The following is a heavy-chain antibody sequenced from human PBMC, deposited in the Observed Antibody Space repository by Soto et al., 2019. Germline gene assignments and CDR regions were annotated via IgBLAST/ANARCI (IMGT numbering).Heavy chain of an antibody. CDR2: IYHSGST. CDR1: GGSISSGGYS. CDR3: ARVAVAGTRFDY. V-gene: IGHV4-30-2*01. J-gene: IGHJ4*02. D-gene: IGHD6-19*01. Sequence: SETLSLTCAVSGGSISSGGYSWSWIRQPPGKGLEWIGEIYHSGSTNYNPSLKSRVTISVDKSKNQFSLKLSSVTAADTAVYYCARVAVAGTRFDYWGLGTLITVSS.